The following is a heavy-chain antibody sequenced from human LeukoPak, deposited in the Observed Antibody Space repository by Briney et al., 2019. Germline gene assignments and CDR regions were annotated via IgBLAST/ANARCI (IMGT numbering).Heavy chain of an antibody. D-gene: IGHD4-23*01. CDR2: ISWNGGNV. Sequence: PGRSLRLSCVASGFNLDEYAMHWVRQAPGKGLEWVSGISWNGGNVGYADSVKGRVTVSRDNAKNSLYLQLSSLRPEDTALYYCAMGASVWLLESRFDPWGQGTLVTVSS. J-gene: IGHJ5*02. CDR3: AMGASVWLLESRFDP. CDR1: GFNLDEYA. V-gene: IGHV3-9*01.